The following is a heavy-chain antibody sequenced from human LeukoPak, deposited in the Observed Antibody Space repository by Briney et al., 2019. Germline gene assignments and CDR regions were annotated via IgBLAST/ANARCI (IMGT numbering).Heavy chain of an antibody. CDR1: GFTFSSYG. V-gene: IGHV3-30*18. Sequence: PGGSLRLSCAASGFTFSSYGMHWVRQAPGKGLEWVAVISYDGSNKYYADSVKGRFTISRDNSKNTLYLQMNSLRAEDTAVYYCAKEDPTGSYFDYWGQGTLVTVSS. D-gene: IGHD1-26*01. CDR2: ISYDGSNK. J-gene: IGHJ4*02. CDR3: AKEDPTGSYFDY.